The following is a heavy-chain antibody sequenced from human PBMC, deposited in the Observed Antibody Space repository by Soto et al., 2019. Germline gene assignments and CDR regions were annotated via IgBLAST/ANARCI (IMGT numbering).Heavy chain of an antibody. CDR3: ARVTGPSRDSYNYLEIVFDY. J-gene: IGHJ4*02. V-gene: IGHV4-59*01. D-gene: IGHD5-12*01. CDR1: GGSISSYY. CDR2: IYYSGST. Sequence: SETLSLTCTVSGGSISSYYWSWIRQPPGKGLEWIGYIYYSGSTNYNPSLKSRVTISVDTSKNQFSLKLSSVTAADTAVYYCARVTGPSRDSYNYLEIVFDYWGQGTLVTVSS.